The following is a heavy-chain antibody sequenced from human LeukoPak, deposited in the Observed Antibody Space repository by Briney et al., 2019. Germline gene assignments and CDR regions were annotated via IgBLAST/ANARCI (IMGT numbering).Heavy chain of an antibody. CDR1: GYTFTGYY. V-gene: IGHV1-2*02. CDR2: ISPNSGGT. J-gene: IGHJ4*02. Sequence: ASVKVSCKASGYTFTGYYMHWVRQAPGQGLEWMGWISPNSGGTNYAQKFQGRVTMTRDTSISTAYMELSRLRSDDTAVYYCANSWDGLHSTDARGSVGYWGQGTLVTVSS. D-gene: IGHD5-24*01. CDR3: ANSWDGLHSTDARGSVGY.